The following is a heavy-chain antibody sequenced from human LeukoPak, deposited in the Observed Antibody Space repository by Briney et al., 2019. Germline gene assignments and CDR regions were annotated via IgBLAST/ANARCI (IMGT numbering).Heavy chain of an antibody. D-gene: IGHD2-15*01. CDR2: IVPTIGTA. CDR3: ARDQRPSCLGGICYSGDY. Sequence: SVKVSCKASGGTFHSYIVTWVRQAPGQGLEWMGGIVPTIGTANYAQKFQGRVTITADDSTSTAYMELRSLRSEDTAIYYCARDQRPSCLGGICYSGDYWGQGTLVTVTS. V-gene: IGHV1-69*01. CDR1: GGTFHSYI. J-gene: IGHJ4*02.